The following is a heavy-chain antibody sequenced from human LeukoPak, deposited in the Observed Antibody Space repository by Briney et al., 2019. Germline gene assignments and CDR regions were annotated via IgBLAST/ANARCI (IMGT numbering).Heavy chain of an antibody. Sequence: GGSLRLSCEASRFSFSTYAMSWVRQATGKGLEWVSGIGVSGTTTYYTDSVKGRFTISRANSKNTLYLQMSSLRVEDTALYYCVKDQVLVGRVFFDSWGQGTLVTVSS. V-gene: IGHV3-23*01. CDR3: VKDQVLVGRVFFDS. CDR1: RFSFSTYA. D-gene: IGHD1-26*01. CDR2: IGVSGTTT. J-gene: IGHJ4*02.